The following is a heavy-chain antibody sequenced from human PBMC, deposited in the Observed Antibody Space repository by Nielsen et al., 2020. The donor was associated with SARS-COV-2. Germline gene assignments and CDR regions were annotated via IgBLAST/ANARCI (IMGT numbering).Heavy chain of an antibody. D-gene: IGHD3-22*01. J-gene: IGHJ4*02. CDR3: ARNYYDSSGYYPDPFDY. V-gene: IGHV2-70*11. CDR2: IDWDDDK. CDR1: GFSLSTSGMC. Sequence: SGPTLVKPTQTLTLTCTFSGFSLSTSGMCVSWIRQPPGKALEWLARIDWDDDKYYSTSLKTRLTISKDTSKNQVVLTMTNMDPVDTATYYCARNYYDSSGYYPDPFDYWGQGTLVTVSS.